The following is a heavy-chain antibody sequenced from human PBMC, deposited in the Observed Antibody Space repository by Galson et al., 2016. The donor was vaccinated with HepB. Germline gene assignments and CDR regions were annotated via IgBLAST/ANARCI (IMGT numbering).Heavy chain of an antibody. Sequence: TLSLTCSVSGVSIGSGGYYWSWIRQHPGKGPEWIGYIQDTGSTDYNPSLKSRITISIDTSKSQFSLKLSSVTAADTAAYYCAGRGLRYLVDWGKGTTVTVSS. V-gene: IGHV4-31*03. CDR2: IQDTGST. D-gene: IGHD3-9*01. CDR1: GVSIGSGGYY. J-gene: IGHJ6*04. CDR3: AGRGLRYLVD.